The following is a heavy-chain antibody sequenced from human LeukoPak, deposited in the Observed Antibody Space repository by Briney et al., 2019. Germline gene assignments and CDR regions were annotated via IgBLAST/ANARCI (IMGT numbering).Heavy chain of an antibody. CDR2: ISGSGSAT. CDR3: AKTEAPAAIRAGSDY. V-gene: IGHV3-23*01. J-gene: IGHJ4*02. CDR1: GFTFSNYG. Sequence: GGSRRLSCAASGFTFSNYGMSWVRQAPGKGLEWVSTISGSGSATYNAGSVKGRFTTSRDNSNNTLYLQMNSLRAEDTAVYYCAKTEAPAAIRAGSDYWGQGTLVTVSS. D-gene: IGHD2-2*02.